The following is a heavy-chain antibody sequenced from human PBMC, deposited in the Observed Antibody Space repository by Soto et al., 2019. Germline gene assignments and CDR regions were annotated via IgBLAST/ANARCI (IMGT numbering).Heavy chain of an antibody. CDR1: GFTFSSYW. D-gene: IGHD3-22*01. J-gene: IGHJ4*02. CDR3: ARGDGDYNDGNGYLGRH. V-gene: IGHV3-74*01. CDR2: IKSVGSGT. Sequence: EVQLVESGGGSVQPGGSLRLSCAASGFTFSSYWMHWVRQAPEKGLVWVSRIKSVGSGTYYADSVKGRLTISRDNAKNTVYLEMNSLRVEDTAVYYCARGDGDYNDGNGYLGRHWGQGTLVTVSS.